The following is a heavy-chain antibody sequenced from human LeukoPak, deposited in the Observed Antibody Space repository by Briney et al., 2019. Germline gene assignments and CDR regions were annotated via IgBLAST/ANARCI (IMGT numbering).Heavy chain of an antibody. CDR3: ARRVLTTVTPGGFDP. V-gene: IGHV5-51*01. CDR1: GYSFTSYW. J-gene: IGHJ5*02. CDR2: IYPGDSDT. D-gene: IGHD4-17*01. Sequence: GESLKISCKGSGYSFTSYWIGWVRQMPGKGLEWMGIIYPGDSDTRYSPSFQGRVTISADKSISTAYLQWSSLKASDTAMYYCARRVLTTVTPGGFDPWGQGTLVTVSS.